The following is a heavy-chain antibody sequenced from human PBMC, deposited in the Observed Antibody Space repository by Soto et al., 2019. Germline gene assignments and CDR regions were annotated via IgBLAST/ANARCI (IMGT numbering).Heavy chain of an antibody. J-gene: IGHJ2*01. CDR2: ISANGGIT. Sequence: EVQLLESGGGLVKPGGPLRLSCPASGFTFSKYAMSWVRLAPGKGLEWVSSISANGGITDYADSVKGRFTISRDNFQNILSLQMDSLRGDDTALYFCAKDKYTDSVRKVWFFDYWGRGTLVTVSS. CDR1: GFTFSKYA. D-gene: IGHD2-15*01. CDR3: AKDKYTDSVRKVWFFDY. V-gene: IGHV3-23*01.